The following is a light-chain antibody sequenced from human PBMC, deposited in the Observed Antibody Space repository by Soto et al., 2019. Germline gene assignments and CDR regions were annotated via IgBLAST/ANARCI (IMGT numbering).Light chain of an antibody. CDR1: QSISSY. CDR2: AAS. J-gene: IGKJ4*01. CDR3: QQSYSTPIT. Sequence: DIQMTQSPSSLSASVGDRVTITCRASQSISSYLNWYQQKPGKAPKLLIYAASSMPSGVPSRFSGSGSGTDFTLTISSLQPEDFATHYCQQSYSTPITFGGGTKVEIK. V-gene: IGKV1-39*01.